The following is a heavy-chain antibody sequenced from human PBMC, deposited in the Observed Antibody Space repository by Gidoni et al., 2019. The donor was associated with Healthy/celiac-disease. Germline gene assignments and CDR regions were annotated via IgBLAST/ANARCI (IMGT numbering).Heavy chain of an antibody. CDR1: GGSISSGSYY. D-gene: IGHD3-22*01. CDR3: ARDFSTMIVVARLDAFDI. CDR2: IYTSGST. J-gene: IGHJ3*02. Sequence: QVQLQESGPGLVKPSQTLSLTRTVSGGSISSGSYYWSWIRQPAGKGLEWIGRIYTSGSTNYNPSLKSRVTMSVDTSKNQFSLKLSSVTAADTAVYYCARDFSTMIVVARLDAFDIWSQGTMVTVSS. V-gene: IGHV4-61*02.